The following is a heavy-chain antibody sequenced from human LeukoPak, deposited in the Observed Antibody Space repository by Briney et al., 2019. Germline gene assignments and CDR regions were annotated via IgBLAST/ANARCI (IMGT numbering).Heavy chain of an antibody. J-gene: IGHJ4*02. CDR1: GGSVSSHY. Sequence: PSETLSLTCTVSGGSVSSHYWSWIRQPPGKGLEWIGYIYYSGSTNYNPSLKSRVTISVDTSKNQFSLKLSSVTAADTAVYYCARRPYYYDSSGYYDYWGQGTLVTVSS. D-gene: IGHD3-22*01. CDR3: ARRPYYYDSSGYYDY. V-gene: IGHV4-59*02. CDR2: IYYSGST.